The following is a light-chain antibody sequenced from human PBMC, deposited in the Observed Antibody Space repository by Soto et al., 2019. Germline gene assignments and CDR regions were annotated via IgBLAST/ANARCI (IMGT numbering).Light chain of an antibody. CDR2: AAY. CDR1: QAISSS. V-gene: IGKV1-27*01. CDR3: QTPTTAPPT. J-gene: IGKJ5*01. Sequence: FYLNQSPSSLSASMGDRVPIFCRASQAISSSVAWYQQKPGKPPQLLIYAAYNLQSGVPSRFSGSGSGTDFTLAIRSLQPEDFAVYYCQTPTTAPPTFGQGTRVDIK.